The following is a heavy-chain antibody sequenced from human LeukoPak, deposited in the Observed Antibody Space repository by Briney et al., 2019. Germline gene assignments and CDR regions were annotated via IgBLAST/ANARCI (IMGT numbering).Heavy chain of an antibody. J-gene: IGHJ4*02. CDR2: IYYSGST. CDR3: ARKGYYNLAFDY. V-gene: IGHV4-59*12. CDR1: GGSISSYY. Sequence: SETLSLTCTVSGGSISSYYWSWIRQPPGKGLEWIGYIYYSGSTNYNPSLKSRVTISVDKSKHQFSLKLTSVTAADTAVYYCARKGYYNLAFDYWGQGTLVTVSS. D-gene: IGHD3-9*01.